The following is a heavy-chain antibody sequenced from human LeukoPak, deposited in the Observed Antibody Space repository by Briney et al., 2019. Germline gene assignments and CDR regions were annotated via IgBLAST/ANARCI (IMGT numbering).Heavy chain of an antibody. J-gene: IGHJ5*02. D-gene: IGHD1-7*01. CDR2: MNPNSGNT. CDR3: ARDSCGWNYFDP. Sequence: ASVKVSCKASGYTFTSYDINWVRQATGQGLEWMGWMNPNSGNTGYAQKFQGRVTMTRNTSISTAYMELSSLRSEDTAVYYCARDSCGWNYFDPWGQGTLVTVSS. CDR1: GYTFTSYD. V-gene: IGHV1-8*01.